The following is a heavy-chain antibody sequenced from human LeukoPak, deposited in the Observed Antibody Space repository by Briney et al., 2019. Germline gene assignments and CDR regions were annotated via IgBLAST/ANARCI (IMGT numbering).Heavy chain of an antibody. J-gene: IGHJ4*02. CDR2: ISGSGGST. D-gene: IGHD3-3*01. CDR1: GFTFSSYA. Sequence: QPGGSLRLSCAASGFTFSSYAMGWVRQAPGKGLEWVSAISGSGGSTYYADSVKGRFTISRDNSKNTLYLQMNSLRAEDTAVCYCAKGLTIFGVVIYFDYWGQGTLVTVSS. V-gene: IGHV3-23*01. CDR3: AKGLTIFGVVIYFDY.